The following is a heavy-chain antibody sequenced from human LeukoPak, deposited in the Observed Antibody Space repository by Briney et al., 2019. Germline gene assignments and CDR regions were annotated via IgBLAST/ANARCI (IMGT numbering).Heavy chain of an antibody. J-gene: IGHJ3*02. CDR3: AKALGSGSSYDAFDI. V-gene: IGHV3-30*02. D-gene: IGHD1-26*01. CDR1: GFTFSRNG. CDR2: IRYDGSNK. Sequence: PGGSLRLSCAASGFTFSRNGMHWVRQAPGKGLERVAFIRYDGSNKYYADSVKGRFTISRDNSKNTLYLQMNSLRAEDTAVYYCAKALGSGSSYDAFDIWGQGTMVTVSS.